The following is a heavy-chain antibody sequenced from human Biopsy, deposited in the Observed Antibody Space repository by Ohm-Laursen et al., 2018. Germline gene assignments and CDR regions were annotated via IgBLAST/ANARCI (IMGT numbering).Heavy chain of an antibody. CDR2: IYNSETT. V-gene: IGHV4-39*01. CDR3: ARHPTGFWFDP. Sequence: SDTLSLTCSVSGDSISTSTTYYWAWLRQPPGKGLEWIGSIYNSETTFYNPSLKSRVAIFVDTSTNQFSLKVSSVTAADTALYYCARHPTGFWFDPWGHGTLVTVSS. J-gene: IGHJ5*02. CDR1: GDSISTSTTYY.